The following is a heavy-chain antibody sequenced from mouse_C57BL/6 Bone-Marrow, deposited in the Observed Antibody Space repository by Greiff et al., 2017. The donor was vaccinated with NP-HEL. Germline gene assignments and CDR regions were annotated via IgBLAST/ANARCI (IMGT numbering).Heavy chain of an antibody. J-gene: IGHJ2*01. CDR3: ARSGVYYGSPFDY. CDR2: IYPNNGGT. D-gene: IGHD1-1*01. Sequence: VQLQQSGPELVKPGASVKMSCKASGYTFTDYNMHWVKQSHGKSLEWIGYIYPNNGGTSYNQKFKGKATLTVNKSSSTAYMELRSLTSEDSAVYYCARSGVYYGSPFDYWGQGTTLTVSS. V-gene: IGHV1-22*01. CDR1: GYTFTDYN.